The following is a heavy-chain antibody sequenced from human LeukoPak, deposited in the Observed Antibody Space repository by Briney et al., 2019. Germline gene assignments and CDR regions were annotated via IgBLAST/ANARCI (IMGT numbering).Heavy chain of an antibody. D-gene: IGHD5-18*01. CDR1: VGSFRVYY. V-gene: IGHV4-34*01. J-gene: IGHJ4*02. Sequence: PSDTQSLTCTLYVGSFRVYYWSWIRHPPEKGLEWIRQINHNESTNQNPSLKSRVAISVDTSKNEFSLKLSSVTAAGTAVYYCAGGRRLWGYSYGRYCDYWGQGTLVTVSS. CDR2: INHNEST. CDR3: AGGRRLWGYSYGRYCDY.